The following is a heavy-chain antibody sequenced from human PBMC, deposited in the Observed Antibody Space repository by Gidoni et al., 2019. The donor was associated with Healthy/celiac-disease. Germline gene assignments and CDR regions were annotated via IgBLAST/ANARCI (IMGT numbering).Heavy chain of an antibody. J-gene: IGHJ6*03. D-gene: IGHD6-13*01. CDR2: ISYDGSNK. Sequence: QVQLVESGGGVVQPGRSLNPSWSARGFTFRSYAFPWVRQAPGQGLGWVAVISYDGSNKYYADSVKGRFTISRDNSKNTLYLQMNSLRAEDTAVYYCARPPGWQQLPQGGYYYMDVWGKGTTVTVSS. CDR3: ARPPGWQQLPQGGYYYMDV. V-gene: IGHV3-30-3*01. CDR1: GFTFRSYA.